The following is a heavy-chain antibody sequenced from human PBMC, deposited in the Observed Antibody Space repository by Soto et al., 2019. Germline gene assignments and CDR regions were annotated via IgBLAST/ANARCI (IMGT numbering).Heavy chain of an antibody. CDR2: ISSSDSII. V-gene: IGHV3-11*01. Sequence: GGSLRLSCAASGFTFSDYYVSWIRQAPGKGLEWVSYISSSDSIIYYADSVKGRFTISRGNAKNSLYLQMNSLRAEDTAVYYCARDLGYYDSSGYFDYWGQGTLVTVSS. D-gene: IGHD3-22*01. J-gene: IGHJ4*02. CDR3: ARDLGYYDSSGYFDY. CDR1: GFTFSDYY.